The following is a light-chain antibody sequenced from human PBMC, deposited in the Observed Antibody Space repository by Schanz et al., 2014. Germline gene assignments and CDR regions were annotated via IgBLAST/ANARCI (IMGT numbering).Light chain of an antibody. CDR2: DVS. CDR3: FSFAGNSGV. J-gene: IGLJ3*02. Sequence: QSALTQPRSVSGSPGQSVTISCTGTSSDVGGYNYVSWYQRHPGKAPKLMIYDVSKRPSGVPDRFSGSKSGNTASLTISGRQDDYEADYYCFSFAGNSGVFGGGTKLTVL. CDR1: SSDVGGYNY. V-gene: IGLV2-11*01.